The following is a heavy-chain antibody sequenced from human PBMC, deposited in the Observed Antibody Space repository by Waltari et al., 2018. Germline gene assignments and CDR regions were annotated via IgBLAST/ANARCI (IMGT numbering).Heavy chain of an antibody. V-gene: IGHV4-34*01. Sequence: QVQLQQWGAGLLKPSETLSLTCDLYGGSFPFSVWSWIRQSPGKGLEWIGEIDHNGITTYNPSLESRVGISVDSSTNQLLMNMTSVTVADTAVYFCARCDFWLRGLDLWGQGTTVTVSS. CDR2: IDHNGIT. CDR1: GGSFPFSV. CDR3: ARCDFWLRGLDL. D-gene: IGHD3-3*01. J-gene: IGHJ6*02.